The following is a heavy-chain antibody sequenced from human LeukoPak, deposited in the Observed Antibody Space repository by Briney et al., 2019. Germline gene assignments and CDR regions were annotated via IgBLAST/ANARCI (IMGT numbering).Heavy chain of an antibody. CDR2: IKQDGSEK. CDR1: GFTFSSHW. CDR3: ARDKIVGATNFDY. Sequence: GGSLRLSCAASGFTFSSHWMSWVRQAPGKGPEWVASIKQDGSEKNYVDSVKGRFTISRDNAKNLVHLQMNSLRAEDTAVYYCARDKIVGATNFDYWGQGTLVTVSS. J-gene: IGHJ4*02. V-gene: IGHV3-7*03. D-gene: IGHD1-26*01.